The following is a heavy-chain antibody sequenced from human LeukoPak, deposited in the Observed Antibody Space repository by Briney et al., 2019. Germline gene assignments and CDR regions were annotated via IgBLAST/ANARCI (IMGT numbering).Heavy chain of an antibody. J-gene: IGHJ4*02. CDR3: AKAQIQWPPGLYYFDY. CDR2: ISGGGGST. CDR1: GFTFSSYA. Sequence: GGSLRLSCAASGFTFSSYAMSWVRQAPGKGLEWVSAISGGGGSTYYADSVKGRFTISRDNSKNTLSLQSNSLRADDTAVYYCAKAQIQWPPGLYYFDYWGQGTLVTVSS. V-gene: IGHV3-23*01. D-gene: IGHD6-19*01.